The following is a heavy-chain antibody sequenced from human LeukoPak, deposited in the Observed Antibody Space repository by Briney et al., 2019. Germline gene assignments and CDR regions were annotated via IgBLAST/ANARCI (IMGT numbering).Heavy chain of an antibody. CDR1: GFTFSSYP. CDR3: AKVSGSGSYYPDY. CDR2: ISGSGGST. D-gene: IGHD3-10*01. V-gene: IGHV3-23*01. J-gene: IGHJ4*02. Sequence: PGGSLRLSCAASGFTFSSYPMSWVRQAPGKGLEWVSAISGSGGSTYYADSVKGRFTISRDNSKNTLYLQMTSLRAEDTAVYYCAKVSGSGSYYPDYWGQGTLVTVSS.